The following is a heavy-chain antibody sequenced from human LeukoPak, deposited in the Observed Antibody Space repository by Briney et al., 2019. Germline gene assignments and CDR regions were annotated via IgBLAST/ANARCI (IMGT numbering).Heavy chain of an antibody. CDR1: GGSISSGGYY. CDR3: ARVRCSGGSCYYDY. Sequence: PSETLSLTCTVSGGSISSGGYYWSWIRQHPGKGLEWIVYIYYSGSTYYNPSLKSRVTISVDTSKNQFSLKLSSVTAADTAVYYCARVRCSGGSCYYDYWGQGTLVTVSS. V-gene: IGHV4-31*03. D-gene: IGHD2-15*01. J-gene: IGHJ4*02. CDR2: IYYSGST.